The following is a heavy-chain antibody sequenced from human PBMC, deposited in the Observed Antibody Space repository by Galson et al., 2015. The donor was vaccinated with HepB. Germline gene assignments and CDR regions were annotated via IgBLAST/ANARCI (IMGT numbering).Heavy chain of an antibody. J-gene: IGHJ6*02. CDR1: GFTFNIYT. CDR2: ISSDSSYI. V-gene: IGHV3-21*01. D-gene: IGHD2-2*01. Sequence: SLRLSCAASGFTFNIYTMNWVRQAPGKGLEWVSSISSDSSYIYYADSVKGRFTISRDNAKNSLYLQMDSLRAEDTAVYYCARGRCSSGACYVGGYYYYAMDVWGQGTTVTVSS. CDR3: ARGRCSSGACYVGGYYYYAMDV.